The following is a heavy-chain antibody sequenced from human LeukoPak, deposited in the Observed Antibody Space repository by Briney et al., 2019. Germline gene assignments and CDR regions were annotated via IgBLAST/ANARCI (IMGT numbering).Heavy chain of an antibody. J-gene: IGHJ4*02. Sequence: SVKVSCKASGFPFSSSAVQWVRQARGQRLEWVGWIVVGTGRTIYAQKFQERVTITRDMSTSTAYMELSSLRSEDTAVYYCARGLGWLLVRWGQGTLVTVSS. CDR3: ARGLGWLLVR. CDR1: GFPFSSSA. CDR2: IVVGTGRT. D-gene: IGHD3-22*01. V-gene: IGHV1-58*01.